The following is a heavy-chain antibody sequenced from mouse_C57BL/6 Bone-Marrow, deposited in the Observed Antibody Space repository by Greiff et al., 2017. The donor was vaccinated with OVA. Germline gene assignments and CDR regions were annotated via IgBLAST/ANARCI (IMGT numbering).Heavy chain of an antibody. D-gene: IGHD1-1*01. CDR1: GYTFTSYW. CDR3: AREDTTVVDFDY. Sequence: VQLQQSGAELVKPGASVKLSCKASGYTFTSYWMQWVKQRPGQGLEWIGEIDPSDSYTNYNQKFKGKATLTVDTSSSTAYMQLSSLTSEDSAVYYCAREDTTVVDFDYWGQGTTLTVSS. J-gene: IGHJ2*01. V-gene: IGHV1-50*01. CDR2: IDPSDSYT.